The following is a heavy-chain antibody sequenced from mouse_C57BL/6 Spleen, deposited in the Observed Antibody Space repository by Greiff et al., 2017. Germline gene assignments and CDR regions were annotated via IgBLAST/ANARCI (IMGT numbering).Heavy chain of an antibody. CDR2: INPGSGGT. Sequence: VQLQESGAELVRPGTSVKVSCKASGYAFTNYLIEWVKQRPGQGLEWIGVINPGSGGTNYNEKFKGKATLTADKSSSTAYMQLSSLTSEDSAVYFCAREVLSSGLDYWGQGTTLTVSS. D-gene: IGHD3-2*02. CDR3: AREVLSSGLDY. V-gene: IGHV1-54*01. J-gene: IGHJ2*01. CDR1: GYAFTNYL.